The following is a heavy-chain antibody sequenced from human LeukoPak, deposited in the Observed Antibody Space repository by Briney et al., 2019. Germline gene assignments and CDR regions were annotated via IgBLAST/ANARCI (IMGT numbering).Heavy chain of an antibody. CDR2: IKQDGSAK. D-gene: IGHD3-10*01. V-gene: IGHV3-7*01. Sequence: GGSLRLSCAASGFTFSSFWMSWVRQAPGKGLEWVANIKQDGSAKFYVDSVKGRFTISRDNAKNSLYLQMNSLRAEDTAVYYCARTYGSGSYGDYWGQGTLVTVSS. J-gene: IGHJ4*02. CDR1: GFTFSSFW. CDR3: ARTYGSGSYGDY.